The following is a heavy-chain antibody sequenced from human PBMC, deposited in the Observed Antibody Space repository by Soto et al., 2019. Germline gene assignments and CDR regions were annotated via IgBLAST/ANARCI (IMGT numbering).Heavy chain of an antibody. CDR2: ISWTSGSI. V-gene: IGHV3-9*01. J-gene: IGHJ4*02. Sequence: EVQLVESGGGLVQPGRSLRLSCAASGFTFDDYAMHWVRQAPGKGLEWVSGISWTSGSIGYADSVKGRFTISRDNAKNSQNLQMDRPRAADTALYYSAKGTRAELCGYDHFDYWGQGTLVTLSS. D-gene: IGHD5-12*01. CDR3: AKGTRAELCGYDHFDY. CDR1: GFTFDDYA.